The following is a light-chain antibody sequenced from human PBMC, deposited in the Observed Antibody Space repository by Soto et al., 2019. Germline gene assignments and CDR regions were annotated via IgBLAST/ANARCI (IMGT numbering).Light chain of an antibody. CDR3: QAYDRSLTWLV. CDR2: GNS. Sequence: QSVLTQPPSVSGAPGQRVTISCTGSSSNIGAGYDVHWYQQLPGTAPKLLIYGNSNRPSGVPDRFSGSKSGTSASLAITGLQAEDEADYYCQAYDRSLTWLVFGGGTQPTVL. CDR1: SSNIGAGYD. J-gene: IGLJ2*01. V-gene: IGLV1-40*01.